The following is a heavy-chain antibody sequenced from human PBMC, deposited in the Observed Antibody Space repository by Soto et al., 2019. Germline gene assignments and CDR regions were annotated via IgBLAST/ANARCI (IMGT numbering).Heavy chain of an antibody. Sequence: GASVKVSCKASGYTFTGYYMHWVRQAPGQGLEWMGWINPNSGGTNYAQKFQGWVTMTRDTSISTAYMELSRLRSDDTAVYYCARDLVNRGYDLNRAFDIWGQGTMVTVSS. CDR1: GYTFTGYY. D-gene: IGHD5-12*01. V-gene: IGHV1-2*04. CDR3: ARDLVNRGYDLNRAFDI. CDR2: INPNSGGT. J-gene: IGHJ3*02.